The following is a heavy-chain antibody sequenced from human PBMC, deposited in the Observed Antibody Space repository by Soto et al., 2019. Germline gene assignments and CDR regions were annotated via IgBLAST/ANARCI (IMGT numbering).Heavy chain of an antibody. Sequence: EVQLLESGGGLVQPGGSLRLSCAASGFTFSSYAMSWIRQAPGKGLEWVSAISGGGDNTYYAASVRGRFTISRDNSKNTLYLQMNSLRAEDTGVYFCAKDDQPMTGYFHYWGQGTLVTVSS. J-gene: IGHJ4*02. V-gene: IGHV3-23*01. CDR2: ISGGGDNT. CDR1: GFTFSSYA. D-gene: IGHD3-22*01. CDR3: AKDDQPMTGYFHY.